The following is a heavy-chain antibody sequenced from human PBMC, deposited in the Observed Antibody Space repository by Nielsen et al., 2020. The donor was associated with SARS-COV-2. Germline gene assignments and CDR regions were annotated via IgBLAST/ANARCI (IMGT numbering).Heavy chain of an antibody. CDR1: GGSFSGYY. Sequence: LSLTCAVYGGSFSGYYWSWIRQAPGKGLEWVSYISSSGSTIYYADSVKGRFTISRDNAKNSLYLQMNSLRAEDTAVYYCARGYSNYRFTMVRGFFDYWGQGTLVTVSS. D-gene: IGHD3-10*01. CDR2: ISSSGSTI. J-gene: IGHJ4*02. CDR3: ARGYSNYRFTMVRGFFDY. V-gene: IGHV3-11*01.